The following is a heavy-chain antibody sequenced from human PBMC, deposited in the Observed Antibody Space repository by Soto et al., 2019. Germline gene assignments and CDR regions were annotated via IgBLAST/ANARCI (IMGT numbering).Heavy chain of an antibody. Sequence: QVQLVQSGAEVKKPGASVKVFCKASGYTFTSYGISWVRQAPGQGLEWMGWISAYNGNTNYAQKLQGRVNMTTDTSTRTANMELRSLRSDDTAVDYCARDPNSGVPAVWGQGTTVTVSS. CDR2: ISAYNGNT. J-gene: IGHJ6*02. V-gene: IGHV1-18*01. CDR1: GYTFTSYG. D-gene: IGHD2-2*01. CDR3: ARDPNSGVPAV.